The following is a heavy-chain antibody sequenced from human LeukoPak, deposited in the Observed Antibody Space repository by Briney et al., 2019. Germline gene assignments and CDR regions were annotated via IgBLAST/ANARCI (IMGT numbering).Heavy chain of an antibody. Sequence: SETLSLTCTVSGDSISSYHWSWIRQPPGKGLEWIGHIYYTGSTNYNPSLKSRVTISLDMSKNQFSLKLSSVTAADTAVYYCARVLRRDYYGSGSRLDYWGQGTLVTVSS. D-gene: IGHD3-10*01. V-gene: IGHV4-59*01. CDR1: GDSISSYH. J-gene: IGHJ4*02. CDR3: ARVLRRDYYGSGSRLDY. CDR2: IYYTGST.